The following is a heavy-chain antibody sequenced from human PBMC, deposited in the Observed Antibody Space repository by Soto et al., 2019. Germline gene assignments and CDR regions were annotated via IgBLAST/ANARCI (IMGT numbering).Heavy chain of an antibody. D-gene: IGHD3-22*01. V-gene: IGHV5-10-1*01. CDR3: ARQIYDSDTGPNFQYYFDS. Sequence: GASLKISCKGSGYSFAGYWITWVRQKPGKGLEWMGRIDPSDSQTYYSPSFRGHVTISVTKSITAVFLQWSSLRASDTAMYYCARQIYDSDTGPNFQYYFDSWGQGTPVTVSS. CDR2: IDPSDSQT. CDR1: GYSFAGYW. J-gene: IGHJ4*02.